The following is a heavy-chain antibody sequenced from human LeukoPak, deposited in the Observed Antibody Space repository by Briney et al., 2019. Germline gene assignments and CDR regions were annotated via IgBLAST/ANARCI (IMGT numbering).Heavy chain of an antibody. CDR1: GFTSSKYA. V-gene: IGHV3-23*01. Sequence: GGSLRLSCAASGFTSSKYAMTWVRQAPGKGLEWVSAISSSTLKIYYADSVKGRFTISRDNSKNTLYLQMNSLRAEDTAVYYCAREIGSYPYYDYWGQGILVTVSS. J-gene: IGHJ4*02. CDR3: AREIGSYPYYDY. D-gene: IGHD1-26*01. CDR2: ISSSTLKI.